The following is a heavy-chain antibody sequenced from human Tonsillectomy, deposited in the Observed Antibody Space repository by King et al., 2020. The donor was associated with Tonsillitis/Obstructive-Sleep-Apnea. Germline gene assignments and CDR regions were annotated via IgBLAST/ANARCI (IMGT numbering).Heavy chain of an antibody. CDR2: ITWNSGSI. CDR3: AKDTRNWNTENAFDV. CDR1: GFTFDDYA. J-gene: IGHJ3*01. V-gene: IGHV3-9*01. Sequence: VQLVESGGDLVQPGRSLRLSCEASGFTFDDYAMHWVRQAPGKGLEWVSGITWNSGSIHYADSVKGRFTISRDNDKNSLYLQMNSLGAEDTALYYCAKDTRNWNTENAFDVWGQGTMVTVSS. D-gene: IGHD1/OR15-1a*01.